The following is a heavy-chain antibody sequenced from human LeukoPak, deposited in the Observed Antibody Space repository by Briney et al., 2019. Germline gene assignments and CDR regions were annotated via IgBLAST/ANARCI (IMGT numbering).Heavy chain of an antibody. J-gene: IGHJ5*02. CDR3: ARVDQNWFDP. D-gene: IGHD2-2*01. V-gene: IGHV1-69*05. CDR2: IIPIFGTA. Sequence: GASVKVSCKASGGTFSSYAISWVRQAPGQGLEWMGGIIPIFGTANYAQKFQGRVTITTDESTSTAYMELSSLRSEDTAVYYCARVDQNWFDPWGQGTLVTVSS. CDR1: GGTFSSYA.